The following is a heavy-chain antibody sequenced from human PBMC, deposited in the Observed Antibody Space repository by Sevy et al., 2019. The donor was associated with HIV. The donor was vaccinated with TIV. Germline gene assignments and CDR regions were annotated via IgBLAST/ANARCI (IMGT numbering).Heavy chain of an antibody. CDR1: GFTFSYYN. CDR2: ISSGSSYI. Sequence: GGSLRLSCAASGFTFSYYNMNWVRQAPGKGLEWVSSISSGSSYIYYAYSVKGRFTISRDNAKNSLYLQMNSLRAEDTAVYYCASPLHYYDSPSAYWGQGTLVTVSS. V-gene: IGHV3-21*01. D-gene: IGHD3-22*01. J-gene: IGHJ4*02. CDR3: ASPLHYYDSPSAY.